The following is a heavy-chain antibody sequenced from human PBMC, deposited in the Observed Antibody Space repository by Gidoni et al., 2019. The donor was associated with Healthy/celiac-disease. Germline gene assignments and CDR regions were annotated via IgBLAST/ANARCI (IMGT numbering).Heavy chain of an antibody. CDR3: ARDRYYYDSSGYSHAFDI. D-gene: IGHD3-22*01. J-gene: IGHJ3*02. Sequence: QVQLVQSGAEVKKPGASVKVSCKASGYTFTSYYLHWVRQAPGQGLEWMGIINPSGGSTSYAQKFQGRVTMTRDTSTSTVYMELSSLRSEDTAVYYCARDRYYYDSSGYSHAFDIWGQGTMVTVSS. V-gene: IGHV1-46*01. CDR2: INPSGGST. CDR1: GYTFTSYY.